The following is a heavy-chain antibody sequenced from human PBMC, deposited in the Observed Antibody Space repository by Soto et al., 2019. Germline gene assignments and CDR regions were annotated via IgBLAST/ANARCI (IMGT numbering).Heavy chain of an antibody. J-gene: IGHJ5*02. V-gene: IGHV4-59*08. Sequence: SETLSLTCTVSGGSISSYYWSWIRQPPGEGLEWIGYIFYSGSTNYNPSLRSRVTISLDTSKNQFSMKLSSVTAADTAVYYCATHSSGATRSWLDPWGQGTLVTVSS. CDR3: ATHSSGATRSWLDP. CDR1: GGSISSYY. CDR2: IFYSGST. D-gene: IGHD2-15*01.